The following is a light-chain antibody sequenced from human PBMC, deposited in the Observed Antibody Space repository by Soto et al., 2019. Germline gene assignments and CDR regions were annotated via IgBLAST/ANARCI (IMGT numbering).Light chain of an antibody. Sequence: EIVMTQSPLSLPVTPGEPASISCRSNQSHVHSNGYSYVDWYLQKPGQSPQLLIYMGSTRASGVPDRFSGSGSGTDFTLRISRVEAEDDGVYYCMQALQTPLYTFGQGTKLEI. J-gene: IGKJ2*01. CDR1: QSHVHSNGYSY. CDR3: MQALQTPLYT. V-gene: IGKV2-28*01. CDR2: MGS.